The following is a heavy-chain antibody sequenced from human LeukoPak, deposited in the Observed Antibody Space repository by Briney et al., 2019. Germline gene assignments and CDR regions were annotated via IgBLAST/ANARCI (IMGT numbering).Heavy chain of an antibody. V-gene: IGHV1-2*02. CDR2: INPNSGGT. Sequence: ASVKVSCKASGYTFTSYGISWVRQAPGQGLEWMGWINPNSGGTNYAQKFQGRVTMTRDTSISTAYMELSRLRSDDTAVYYCARPTRPYYDILTGYYQGWNWFDPWGQGTLVTVSS. D-gene: IGHD3-9*01. CDR3: ARPTRPYYDILTGYYQGWNWFDP. J-gene: IGHJ5*02. CDR1: GYTFTSYG.